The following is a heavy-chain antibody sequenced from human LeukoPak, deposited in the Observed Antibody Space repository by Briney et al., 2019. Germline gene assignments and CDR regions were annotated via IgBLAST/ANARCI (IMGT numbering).Heavy chain of an antibody. V-gene: IGHV4-39*07. D-gene: IGHD1-26*01. CDR2: IYYSGST. CDR3: ARVQISKKEYSGSYPDY. Sequence: SETLSLTCTVSGGSISSSSYYWGWIRQPPGKGLEWIGSIYYSGSTYYNPSLKSRVTISVDTSKNQFSLKLSSVTAADTAVYFCARVQISKKEYSGSYPDYWGQGTLVTVSS. J-gene: IGHJ4*02. CDR1: GGSISSSSYY.